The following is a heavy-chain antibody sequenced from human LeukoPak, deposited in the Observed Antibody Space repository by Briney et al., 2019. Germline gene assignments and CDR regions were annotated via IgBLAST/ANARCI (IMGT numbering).Heavy chain of an antibody. CDR1: GGTFSSYA. D-gene: IGHD3-22*01. Sequence: SVNVSCKASGGTFSSYAISWVRQAPGQGLEWMGGIIPIFGTANYAQKFQGRVTITADESTSTAYMELSSLRSEDTAVYYCATGDDSSGHPLDYWGQGTLVTVSS. J-gene: IGHJ4*02. V-gene: IGHV1-69*13. CDR3: ATGDDSSGHPLDY. CDR2: IIPIFGTA.